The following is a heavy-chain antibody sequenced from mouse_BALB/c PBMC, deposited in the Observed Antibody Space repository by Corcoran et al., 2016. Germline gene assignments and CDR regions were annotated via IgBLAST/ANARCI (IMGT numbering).Heavy chain of an antibody. CDR2: ISCYNGAT. Sequence: LVKTGASVKISCKASGYSFTGYYMHWVKQSHGKSLEWIGYISCYNGATSYNQKFKGKATFTVDTSSSTSYMQFNSLTSEDSAVYYCARRTGTGAMDYWGQGTSVTVSS. CDR3: ARRTGTGAMDY. D-gene: IGHD4-1*01. CDR1: GYSFTGYY. J-gene: IGHJ4*01. V-gene: IGHV1S34*01.